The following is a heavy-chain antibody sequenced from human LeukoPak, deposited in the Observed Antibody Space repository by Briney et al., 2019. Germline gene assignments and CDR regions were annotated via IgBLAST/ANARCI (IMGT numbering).Heavy chain of an antibody. Sequence: GRSLRLSCAASGFTFSTYAMHWVRQAPGKGLEWVAVISYDGSNTYYADSVKGRFTISRDNSKNTLYLQLNSLRAEDTAVYYCARDCTYYYASGSSGPHYFDYWGQGTLVTVSS. CDR2: ISYDGSNT. CDR3: ARDCTYYYASGSSGPHYFDY. CDR1: GFTFSTYA. D-gene: IGHD3-10*01. V-gene: IGHV3-30*01. J-gene: IGHJ4*02.